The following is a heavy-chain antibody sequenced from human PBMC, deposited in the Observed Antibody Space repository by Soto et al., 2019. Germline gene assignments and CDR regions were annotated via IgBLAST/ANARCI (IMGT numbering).Heavy chain of an antibody. D-gene: IGHD1-26*01. J-gene: IGHJ4*02. CDR2: IRGSGETL. Sequence: GGSLRLSCAASGFTFSTYALTWVRQSPGKGLEWVSGIRGSGETLFYADSVKGQFTISRDNSKNTLYLQMNSLRAEDTAVYFCAKDRYSGSYATTFDYWGQGTLVTVSS. CDR1: GFTFSTYA. V-gene: IGHV3-23*01. CDR3: AKDRYSGSYATTFDY.